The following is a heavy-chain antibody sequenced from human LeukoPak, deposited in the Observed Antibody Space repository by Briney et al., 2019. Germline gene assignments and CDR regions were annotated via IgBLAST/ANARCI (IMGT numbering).Heavy chain of an antibody. CDR2: ISGSGGST. Sequence: GGSLRLSCAASGFTFSSYAMSWVRQAPGKGLEWVSAISGSGGSTYYADSVKGRFTTSRDYSKNTLYLQMNSLRTEETAVYYCAKGPAMVRGTFDPWGQGTLVTVSS. D-gene: IGHD3-10*01. CDR1: GFTFSSYA. CDR3: AKGPAMVRGTFDP. V-gene: IGHV3-23*01. J-gene: IGHJ5*02.